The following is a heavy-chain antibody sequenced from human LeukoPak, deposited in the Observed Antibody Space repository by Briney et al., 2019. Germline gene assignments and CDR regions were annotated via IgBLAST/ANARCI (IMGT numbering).Heavy chain of an antibody. CDR1: GGSISSSSYY. V-gene: IGHV4-39*07. D-gene: IGHD3-22*01. Sequence: NSSETLSLTCTVSGGSISSSSYYWGWIRQPPGKGLEWIGSIYYSGSTYYNPSLKSRVTISVDTSKNQFSLKLSSVTAADTAVYYCARDDSSGYLKYFQHWGQGTLVTVSS. CDR2: IYYSGST. CDR3: ARDDSSGYLKYFQH. J-gene: IGHJ1*01.